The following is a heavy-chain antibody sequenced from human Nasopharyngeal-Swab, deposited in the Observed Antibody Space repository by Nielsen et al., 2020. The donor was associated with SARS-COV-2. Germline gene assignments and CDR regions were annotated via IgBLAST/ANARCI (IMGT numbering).Heavy chain of an antibody. V-gene: IGHV3-23*01. CDR1: GFSFNTYA. CDR3: AKDRSGSYDY. CDR2: ITSSGANT. J-gene: IGHJ4*02. Sequence: GGSLRLSCAASGFSFNTYAMSWVRQAPGKGLEWVSAITSSGANTYYADSVKGRFTIFRDNSKNTLYLQMNSLRADDTAVYYCAKDRSGSYDYWGQGTLVTVSS. D-gene: IGHD1-26*01.